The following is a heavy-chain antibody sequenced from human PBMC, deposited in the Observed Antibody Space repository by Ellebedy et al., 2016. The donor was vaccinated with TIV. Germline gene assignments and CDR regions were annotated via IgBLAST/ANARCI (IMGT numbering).Heavy chain of an antibody. Sequence: GESLKISCAASGFTFSSYGMSWVRQAPGKGLEWVSAISGGGNTYYADSVKGRFTISRDNSKNTLYLQMSSLRAEDTAVYYCVKDRSHCGGDCYSLYFDYWGQGTLVTVSS. CDR1: GFTFSSYG. CDR3: VKDRSHCGGDCYSLYFDY. CDR2: ISGGGNT. D-gene: IGHD2-21*02. V-gene: IGHV3-23*01. J-gene: IGHJ4*02.